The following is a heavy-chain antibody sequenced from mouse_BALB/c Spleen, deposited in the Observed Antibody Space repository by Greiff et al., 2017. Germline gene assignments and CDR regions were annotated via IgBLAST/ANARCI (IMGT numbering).Heavy chain of an antibody. J-gene: IGHJ4*01. CDR1: GFTFSSFG. V-gene: IGHV5-17*02. D-gene: IGHD2-14*01. Sequence: DVQLQESGGGLVQPGGSRKLSCAASGFTFSSFGMHWVRQAPEKGLEWVAYISSGSSTIYYADTVKGRFTISRDNPKNTLFLQMTSLRSEDTAMYYCARSEVRRDYAMDYWGQGTSVTVSS. CDR3: ARSEVRRDYAMDY. CDR2: ISSGSSTI.